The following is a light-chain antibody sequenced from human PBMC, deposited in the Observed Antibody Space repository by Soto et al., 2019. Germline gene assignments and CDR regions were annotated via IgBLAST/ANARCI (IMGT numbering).Light chain of an antibody. V-gene: IGKV1-12*01. Sequence: DIQMTQSPSSVSASVGDRVTITCRATQGISSWLAWYQQKPGKAPKLLIYAASSLQSGVPSRFSGNGTGTNFTLTLHNLQPEDFATYYCQQANSFPRTFGPGTKVDIK. CDR2: AAS. CDR1: QGISSW. CDR3: QQANSFPRT. J-gene: IGKJ3*01.